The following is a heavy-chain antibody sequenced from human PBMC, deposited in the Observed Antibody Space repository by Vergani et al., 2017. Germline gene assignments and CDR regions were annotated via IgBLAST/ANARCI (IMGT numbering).Heavy chain of an antibody. CDR3: AKVRAVXYYYGPGRNYGMDV. CDR2: ISGSGGST. Sequence: EVQLLESGGGLVQPGGSLRLSCAASGFTFSSYAMRWVRQAPGKGLEWVSAISGSGGSTYYADSVKGRFTISRDNSKNTLYLRMDSLRAEDTAVYYCAKVRAVXYYYGPGRNYGMDVWGEGTTVTVS. CDR1: GFTFSSYA. J-gene: IGHJ6*02. D-gene: IGHD3-10*01. V-gene: IGHV3-23*01.